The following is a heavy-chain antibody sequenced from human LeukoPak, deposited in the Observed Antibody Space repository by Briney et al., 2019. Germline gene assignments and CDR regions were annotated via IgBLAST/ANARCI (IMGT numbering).Heavy chain of an antibody. Sequence: PSETLSLTCTVSGGSVSNYYWSWIRQPPGKGLEWIGNIYYSGSTNYNPSLKSRVTISVDTSKNQFSLKLSSVTAADTAVYYCGRQSYDSSASPMFFDFWGQGTLVTVSS. V-gene: IGHV4-59*08. J-gene: IGHJ4*02. CDR3: GRQSYDSSASPMFFDF. CDR1: GGSVSNYY. D-gene: IGHD3-22*01. CDR2: IYYSGST.